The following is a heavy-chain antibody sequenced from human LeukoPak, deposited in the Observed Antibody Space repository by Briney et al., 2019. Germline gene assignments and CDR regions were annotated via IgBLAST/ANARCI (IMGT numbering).Heavy chain of an antibody. CDR3: ARSGFGSGISFDL. D-gene: IGHD3-10*01. Sequence: GASVKVSCKASGYTFTSYGINWVRQAPGQGLEWMGWMNPNSGDTGYPQKFQGRVTMTRDTSITTAYMELSSLTSGDTAVYYCARSGFGSGISFDLWGQGTLVTVSS. J-gene: IGHJ5*02. CDR1: GYTFTSYG. CDR2: MNPNSGDT. V-gene: IGHV1-8*02.